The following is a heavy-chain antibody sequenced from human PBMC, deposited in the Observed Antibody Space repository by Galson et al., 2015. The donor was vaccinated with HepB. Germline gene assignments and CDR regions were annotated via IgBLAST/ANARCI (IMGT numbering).Heavy chain of an antibody. CDR3: VVLLGFGELATDFDY. J-gene: IGHJ4*02. V-gene: IGHV3-15*01. Sequence: SLRLSCAASGFTFSNAWMSWVRQAPGKGLEWVGRIKSKTDGGTADYAAPVKGRFTISRDDSKNTLYLQMNSLKTEDTAVYYCVVLLGFGELATDFDYWGQGTLVTVSS. D-gene: IGHD3-10*01. CDR1: GFTFSNAW. CDR2: IKSKTDGGTA.